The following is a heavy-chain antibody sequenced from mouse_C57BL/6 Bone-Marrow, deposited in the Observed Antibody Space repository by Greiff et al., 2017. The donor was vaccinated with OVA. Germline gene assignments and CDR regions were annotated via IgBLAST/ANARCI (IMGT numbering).Heavy chain of an antibody. CDR2: IDPENGDT. CDR1: GFNIKDDY. V-gene: IGHV14-4*01. J-gene: IGHJ1*03. Sequence: EVQLLQSGAELVRPGASVKLSCTASGFNIKDDYMHWVKQRPEQGLEWIGWIDPENGDTEYASKFQGKATITADTSSNTAYLQLSSLTSEDTAVYYCTPITTVVATVWYFDVWGTGTTVTVSS. D-gene: IGHD1-1*01. CDR3: TPITTVVATVWYFDV.